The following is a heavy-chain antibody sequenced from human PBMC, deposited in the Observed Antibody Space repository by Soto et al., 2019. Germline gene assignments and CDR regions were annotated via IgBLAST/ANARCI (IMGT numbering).Heavy chain of an antibody. CDR2: ISGSGGST. CDR1: GFTFSSYA. D-gene: IGHD5-12*01. CDR3: AKDPFVRSGYGEDY. V-gene: IGHV3-23*01. Sequence: GGSLRLSCAASGFTFSSYAMSWVRQAPGKGLEWVSAISGSGGSTYYADSVKGRFTISRDNSKNTLYLQMNSLRAEDTAVYYCAKDPFVRSGYGEDYWGQGTLVTVSS. J-gene: IGHJ4*02.